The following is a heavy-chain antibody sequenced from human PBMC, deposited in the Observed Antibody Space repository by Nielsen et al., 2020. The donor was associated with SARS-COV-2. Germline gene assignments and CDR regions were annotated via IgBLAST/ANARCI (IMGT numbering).Heavy chain of an antibody. CDR2: IIPIFGTA. CDR1: GGTFSSYA. CDR3: ATGPPYCTNGVCYINWFDP. J-gene: IGHJ5*02. D-gene: IGHD2-8*01. Sequence: SVKVSCKASGGTFSSYAISWVRQAPGQGLEWMGGIIPIFGTANYAQKFQGRVTITADESTSTAYMELSSLRSEDTAVYYCATGPPYCTNGVCYINWFDPWGQGTLVTVSS. V-gene: IGHV1-69*13.